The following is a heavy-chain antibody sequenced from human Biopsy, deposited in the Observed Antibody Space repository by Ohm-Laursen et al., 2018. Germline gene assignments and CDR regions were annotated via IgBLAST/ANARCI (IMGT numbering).Heavy chain of an antibody. J-gene: IGHJ5*02. CDR1: GDSFTSYA. D-gene: IGHD1-26*01. Sequence: SVKVSCKASGDSFTSYAIGWVRQAPGQGLEWIGGIIPIPNVATYAQKFQGRITITADESTSTAYMELSSLTSDDTAVCFCARGEGSSWFDPWGHGTLVTVSS. V-gene: IGHV1-69*10. CDR2: IIPIPNVA. CDR3: ARGEGSSWFDP.